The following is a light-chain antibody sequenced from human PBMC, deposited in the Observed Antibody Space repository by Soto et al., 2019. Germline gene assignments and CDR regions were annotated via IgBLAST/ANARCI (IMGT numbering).Light chain of an antibody. CDR2: AAS. V-gene: IGKV1-9*01. Sequence: IQLTQSPSFLSPSIGESVTITCRASQVFSTPLVWYQVKPGKAPKLLIXAASTLESGVPSRFSATVSGTEFPLTISSLQPDEFATYYCQQYTSWTFGQGTKVDIK. J-gene: IGKJ1*01. CDR3: QQYTSWT. CDR1: QVFSTP.